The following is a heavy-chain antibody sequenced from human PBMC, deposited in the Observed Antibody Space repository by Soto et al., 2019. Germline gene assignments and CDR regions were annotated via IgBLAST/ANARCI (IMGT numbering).Heavy chain of an antibody. V-gene: IGHV3-48*02. Sequence: GGSLRLSCAASGFTFSTYSMNWVRQAPGKGLEWVSYISSSSSTIYYADSVKGRFTISRDNAKNSLYLQMNSLRDEDTAVYYCARAADFWSGYYSPYYYGMDVWGQGTTVTVSS. J-gene: IGHJ6*02. CDR3: ARAADFWSGYYSPYYYGMDV. CDR1: GFTFSTYS. D-gene: IGHD3-3*01. CDR2: ISSSSSTI.